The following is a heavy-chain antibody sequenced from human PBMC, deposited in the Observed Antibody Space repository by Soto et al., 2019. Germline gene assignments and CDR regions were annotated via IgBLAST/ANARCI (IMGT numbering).Heavy chain of an antibody. CDR2: IYWDDDK. Sequence: QITLKESGPTLVKPSKTLTLTCTFSGFSLSTSGVGVGWIRQPPGKALEWLALIYWDDDKRYSPSLKSRLTITKDTSKNQVVLTMTNMDPVDTVTYYCVRFDCSGGGCFSPYFDYWGQGTLVTVSS. V-gene: IGHV2-5*02. D-gene: IGHD2-15*01. CDR1: GFSLSTSGVG. J-gene: IGHJ4*02. CDR3: VRFDCSGGGCFSPYFDY.